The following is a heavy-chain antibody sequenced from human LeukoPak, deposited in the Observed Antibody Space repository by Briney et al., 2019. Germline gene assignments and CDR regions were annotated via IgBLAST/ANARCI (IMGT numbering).Heavy chain of an antibody. D-gene: IGHD3-16*01. J-gene: IGHJ4*02. Sequence: GGSLRLSCAASGFTFSTYWMSWVRQAPGKGLEWVANIKQDGSEKDYVDSVKGRFTISRDNAKNSVYLQMNSLRVEDTAVYFRARDYIGGWNDHWGQGTLVTVSS. V-gene: IGHV3-7*01. CDR1: GFTFSTYW. CDR3: ARDYIGGWNDH. CDR2: IKQDGSEK.